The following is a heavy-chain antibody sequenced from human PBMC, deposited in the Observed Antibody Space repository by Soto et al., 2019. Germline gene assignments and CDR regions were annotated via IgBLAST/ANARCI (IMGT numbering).Heavy chain of an antibody. CDR1: GDTFTSYY. J-gene: IGHJ4*02. Sequence: GASVKVSCKASGDTFTSYYMHWVRQAPGQGLEWLGWMNPNSGNTGYAQKFQGRVTMTRNTSISTVYMELSSLRSEDTAVYYCARERGHRPFDYWGQGTLVTVSS. CDR3: ARERGHRPFDY. CDR2: MNPNSGNT. V-gene: IGHV1-8*02.